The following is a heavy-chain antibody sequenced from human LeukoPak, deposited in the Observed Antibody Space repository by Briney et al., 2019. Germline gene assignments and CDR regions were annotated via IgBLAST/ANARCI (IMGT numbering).Heavy chain of an antibody. D-gene: IGHD3-22*01. CDR2: IYYSGST. Sequence: PSETLSLTCTVSGGSISSGGYYWSWLRQHPGKGLEWIGYIYYSGSTYYNPSLKSRVTISVDTSKNQFSLKLSSVTAADTAVYYCARTYYDSSGYFDYWGQGTLVTVSS. CDR1: GGSISSGGYY. J-gene: IGHJ4*02. V-gene: IGHV4-31*03. CDR3: ARTYYDSSGYFDY.